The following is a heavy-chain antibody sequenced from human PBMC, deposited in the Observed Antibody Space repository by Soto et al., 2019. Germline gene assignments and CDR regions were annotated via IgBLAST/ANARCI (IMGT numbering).Heavy chain of an antibody. D-gene: IGHD3-9*01. CDR3: ARTYYDILTGYYFDY. J-gene: IGHJ4*02. Sequence: SETLSLTCTVSGGSISSGDYYWSWIRQTPGKGLEWIGYIYYSENTYYNPSLKSRVAISGDTSKNQFSLKLSSVTAADTAVYYCARTYYDILTGYYFDYWGQGTLVTVSS. CDR2: IYYSENT. CDR1: GGSISSGDYY. V-gene: IGHV4-30-4*01.